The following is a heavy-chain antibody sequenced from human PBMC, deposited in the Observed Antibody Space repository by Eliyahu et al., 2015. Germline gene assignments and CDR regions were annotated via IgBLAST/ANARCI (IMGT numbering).Heavy chain of an antibody. V-gene: IGHV3-15*01. D-gene: IGHD3-22*01. Sequence: FTFSNAWMSWVRQAPGKGLEWVGRIKSKTDGGTTDYAAPVKGRFTISRDDSKNTLYLQMNSLKTEDTAVYYCIAYYYDSSGYTTFDYWGQGTLVTVSS. J-gene: IGHJ4*02. CDR2: IKSKTDGGTT. CDR3: IAYYYDSSGYTTFDY. CDR1: FTFSNAW.